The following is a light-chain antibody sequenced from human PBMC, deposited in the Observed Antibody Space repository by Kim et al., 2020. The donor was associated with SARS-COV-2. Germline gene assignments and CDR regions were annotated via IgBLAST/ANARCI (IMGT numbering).Light chain of an antibody. J-gene: IGKJ4*01. CDR3: QQYYSTPLT. CDR1: QSVFSSSSNKDY. V-gene: IGKV4-1*01. CDR2: WAS. Sequence: DIVMTQSPDSLAVSLGERATINCKSSQSVFSSSSNKDYLVWYQQKPGQPPKLLITWASIRESGVPDRFSGSGSGTDFTLTISSLQAEDVAVYFCQQYYSTPLTFGGGTKVDIK.